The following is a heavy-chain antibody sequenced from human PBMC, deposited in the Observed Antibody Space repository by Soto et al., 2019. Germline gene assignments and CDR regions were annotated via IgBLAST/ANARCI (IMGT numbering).Heavy chain of an antibody. CDR1: GYTFTSYD. CDR2: ISAYNGNT. J-gene: IGHJ6*02. V-gene: IGHV1-18*01. Sequence: GASVKVSCKASGYTFTSYDINWVRQATGQGLEWMGWISAYNGNTNYAQKLQGRVTMTTDTSTSTAYMELRSLRSDDTAVYYCARGPYERSSGWLYYYYGMDVWGQGTTVTVSS. D-gene: IGHD6-19*01. CDR3: ARGPYERSSGWLYYYYGMDV.